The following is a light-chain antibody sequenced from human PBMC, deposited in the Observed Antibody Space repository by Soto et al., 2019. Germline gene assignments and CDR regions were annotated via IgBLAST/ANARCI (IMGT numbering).Light chain of an antibody. V-gene: IGLV1-40*01. J-gene: IGLJ1*01. CDR1: SSDIGAGHD. CDR3: QSYDSSLSALYV. Sequence: QSVLTQPPSVSGAPGQRVTISRTGSSSDIGAGHDVHWYQQLPGTAPKLLIYDNINRPSGVPDRFSGSKSGTSASLAITGLQAEDEADYYCQSYDSSLSALYVFGTGTKVTVL. CDR2: DNI.